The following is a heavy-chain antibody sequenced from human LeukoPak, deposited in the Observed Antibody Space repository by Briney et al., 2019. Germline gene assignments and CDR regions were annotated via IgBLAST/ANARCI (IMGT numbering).Heavy chain of an antibody. J-gene: IGHJ4*02. Sequence: SETLSLTCTVSGGSISSSSYYWGWLRQPPGKGLEWIGSIYYSGSTYYNPSLKSRVTISVDTSKNQFSLKLSSVTAADTAVYYCALSPGYCSGGSCPSYFDYWGQGTLVTVSS. D-gene: IGHD2-15*01. CDR1: GGSISSSSYY. CDR2: IYYSGST. CDR3: ALSPGYCSGGSCPSYFDY. V-gene: IGHV4-39*01.